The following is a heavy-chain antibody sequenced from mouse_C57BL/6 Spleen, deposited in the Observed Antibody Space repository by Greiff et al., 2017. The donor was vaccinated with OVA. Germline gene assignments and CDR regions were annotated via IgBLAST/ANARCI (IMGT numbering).Heavy chain of an antibody. D-gene: IGHD2-5*01. Sequence: QVQLQQPGAELVKPGASVKLSCKASGYTFTSYWMQWVKQRHGQGLEWIGAIDPSDSYTNYNQKFKGKATLTVDTSSSTAYMQLSSLTSEDADVYYCARSDYSIYEAMDYWGQGTSVTVSS. J-gene: IGHJ4*01. CDR1: GYTFTSYW. CDR3: ARSDYSIYEAMDY. CDR2: IDPSDSYT. V-gene: IGHV1-50*01.